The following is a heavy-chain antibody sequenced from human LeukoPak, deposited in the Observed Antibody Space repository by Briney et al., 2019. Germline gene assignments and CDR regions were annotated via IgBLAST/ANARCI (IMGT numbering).Heavy chain of an antibody. CDR2: ISYSGSTT. CDR3: ARAGPPAFDP. Sequence: GGSLRLSCAASGFTFTNFEMNWVRQAPGKGLEWVSYISYSGSTTSYADSVKGRFTISRDNTKNSLYLQMNSLRAEDTAVYYCARAGPPAFDPWGQGTLVTVSS. CDR1: GFTFTNFE. V-gene: IGHV3-48*03. J-gene: IGHJ5*02.